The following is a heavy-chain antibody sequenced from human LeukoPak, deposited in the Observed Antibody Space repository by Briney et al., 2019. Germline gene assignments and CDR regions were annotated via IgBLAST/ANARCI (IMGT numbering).Heavy chain of an antibody. CDR1: GSTFDDYA. Sequence: HPGGSLRLSCAASGSTFDDYAMHWVRQAPGRGLEWVSGISWNSVNIGYADSVKGRFTISRDNAKNSLYLQMNSLRTEDTALYYCAKDEGLTGIRRNPNYFYGMDVWGQGTTVTVSS. J-gene: IGHJ6*02. CDR2: ISWNSVNI. V-gene: IGHV3-9*01. CDR3: AKDEGLTGIRRNPNYFYGMDV. D-gene: IGHD7-27*01.